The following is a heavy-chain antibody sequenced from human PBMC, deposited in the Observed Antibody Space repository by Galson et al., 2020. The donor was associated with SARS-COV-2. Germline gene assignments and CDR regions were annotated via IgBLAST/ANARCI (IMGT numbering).Heavy chain of an antibody. CDR3: TTGGVCTNGVCYTDYYYYGMDV. CDR2: IKSKTDGGTT. CDR1: GFTFSNAW. J-gene: IGHJ6*02. D-gene: IGHD2-8*01. V-gene: IGHV3-15*01. Sequence: GESLKISCAASGFTFSNAWMSWVRQAPGKGLEWVGRIKSKTDGGTTDYAAPVKGRFTISRDDSKNTLYLQMNSLKTEDTAVYYCTTGGVCTNGVCYTDYYYYGMDVWGQGTTVTVSS.